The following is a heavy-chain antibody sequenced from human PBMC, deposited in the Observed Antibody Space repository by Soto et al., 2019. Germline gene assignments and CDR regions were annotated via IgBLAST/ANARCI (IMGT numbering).Heavy chain of an antibody. CDR1: GFTFNRYW. CDR3: VRGGGGPYGSEIDY. J-gene: IGHJ4*02. Sequence: GGSLRLSCAASGFTFNRYWMNWVRQAPGEGLVWVSRIISDGSSTSYADSVRGRFTISRDSAKNTLYLQMNSLRPEDTAVYYCVRGGGGPYGSEIDYWGQGTLVTVSS. D-gene: IGHD3-10*01. CDR2: IISDGSST. V-gene: IGHV3-74*01.